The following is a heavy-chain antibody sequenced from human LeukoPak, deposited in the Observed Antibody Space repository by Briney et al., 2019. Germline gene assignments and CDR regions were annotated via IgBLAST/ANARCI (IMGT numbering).Heavy chain of an antibody. CDR1: GYSFTSYY. J-gene: IGHJ4*02. CDR2: INCSGGST. V-gene: IGHV1-46*01. CDR3: ARVPYSSSWYGDY. D-gene: IGHD6-13*01. Sequence: ASVKVSCKASGYSFTSYYIHWARQAPGQGLEWLGIINCSGGSTSYAQKFQGRVTITADESTSTAYMELSSLRSEDTAVYYCARVPYSSSWYGDYWGQGTLVTVSS.